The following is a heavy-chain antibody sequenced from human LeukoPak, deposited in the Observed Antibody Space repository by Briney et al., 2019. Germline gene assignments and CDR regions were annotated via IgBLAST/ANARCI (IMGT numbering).Heavy chain of an antibody. Sequence: GGSLRLSRAASGFTFSDYWMSWMRQAPGKGLEWVANIKYDGNEKYYVDSVKGRFTISRDNAKNALYLQLNSLRVEDTAVYYCKSGGAAPGSFDYWGQGTLVTVSP. D-gene: IGHD4-23*01. CDR3: KSGGAAPGSFDY. CDR1: GFTFSDYW. J-gene: IGHJ4*02. CDR2: IKYDGNEK. V-gene: IGHV3-7*01.